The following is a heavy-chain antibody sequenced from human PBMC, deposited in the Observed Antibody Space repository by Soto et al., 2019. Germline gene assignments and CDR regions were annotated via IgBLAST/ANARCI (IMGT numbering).Heavy chain of an antibody. D-gene: IGHD2-2*01. J-gene: IGHJ4*02. CDR3: ARDPTLTAAAAITNYGGGGLFDY. V-gene: IGHV3-30-3*01. CDR2: ISYDGSNK. CDR1: GFTFSSYA. Sequence: QVQLVESGGGVVQPGRSLRLSCAASGFTFSSYAMHWVRQAPGKGLEWVAVISYDGSNKYYADSVKGRFTISRDNSKNPXXLXMXXLRAEDTAVYYCARDPTLTAAAAITNYGGGGLFDYWGQGTLVTVSS.